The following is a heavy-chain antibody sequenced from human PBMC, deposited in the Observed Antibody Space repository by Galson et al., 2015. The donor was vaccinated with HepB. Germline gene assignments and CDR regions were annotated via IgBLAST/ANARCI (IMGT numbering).Heavy chain of an antibody. CDR1: GSIFTNYG. D-gene: IGHD6-6*01. CDR2: ISAHNGNT. V-gene: IGHV1-18*01. J-gene: IGHJ4*02. Sequence: QSGAEVKKPGASVKVSCKASGSIFTNYGISWVRQAPGQGLEWMGWISAHNGNTNYARKLQGRVTMTTDTSTSTAYMELWSLRFDDTAVYYCARGRYTTSPPDYWGQGTLVTVSS. CDR3: ARGRYTTSPPDY.